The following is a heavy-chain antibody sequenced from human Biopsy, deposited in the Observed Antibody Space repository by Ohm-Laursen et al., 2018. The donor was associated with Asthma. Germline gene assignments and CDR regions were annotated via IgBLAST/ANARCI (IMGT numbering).Heavy chain of an antibody. V-gene: IGHV1-2*06. J-gene: IGHJ5*02. D-gene: IGHD6-13*01. CDR2: INPNSGAT. CDR1: GYPFIGYH. Sequence: ASVKVSCNASGYPFIGYHIHWMRQAPRQGLEWMGRINPNSGATNYAQKFQGRVTMTRDTSISTAYMEVSRLRSDDTAVYYCARGQKSAGDRWFDPWGQGTLVTVSS. CDR3: ARGQKSAGDRWFDP.